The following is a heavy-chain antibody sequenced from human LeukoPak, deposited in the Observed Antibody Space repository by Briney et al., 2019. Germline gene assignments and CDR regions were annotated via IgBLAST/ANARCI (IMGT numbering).Heavy chain of an antibody. J-gene: IGHJ5*02. CDR3: ARDMYYYGSGSSNWFDP. CDR2: MNPNSGNT. D-gene: IGHD3-10*01. Sequence: ASVKVSCKASGYTFTSNDINWVRHANGQGNEWMGWMNPNSGNTGYAQKFQGRVTMTKNTSIGTAYIELSRLRSEDTAVYYCARDMYYYGSGSSNWFDPWGQGSLVTVSS. CDR1: GYTFTSND. V-gene: IGHV1-8*01.